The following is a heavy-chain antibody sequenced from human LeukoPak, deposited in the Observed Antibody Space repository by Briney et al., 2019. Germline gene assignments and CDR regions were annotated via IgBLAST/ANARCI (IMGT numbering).Heavy chain of an antibody. J-gene: IGHJ5*02. CDR2: MYYSGST. CDR1: GGSISSGDYY. CDR3: ARPYYYDSRIDP. D-gene: IGHD3-22*01. V-gene: IGHV4-30-4*01. Sequence: PSETLSLTCTVSGGSISSGDYYWSWLRQPPGKGLEWVAYMYYSGSTYYNPSPKSQVTMSADTSKNRLCLKLSSVTAADTAVYYCARPYYYDSRIDPWGQGILVTVSS.